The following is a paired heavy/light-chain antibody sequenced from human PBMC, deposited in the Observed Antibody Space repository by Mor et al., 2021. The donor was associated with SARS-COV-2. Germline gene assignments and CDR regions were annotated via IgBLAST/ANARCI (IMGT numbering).Heavy chain of an antibody. D-gene: IGHD3-22*01. CDR1: GYSFTSYW. CDR2: IDPSDSYT. V-gene: IGHV5-10-1*03. CDR3: ARHGYYYDSSGYFFTPYYYYGMDV. Sequence: EVQLVQSGAEVKKPGESLRISCKGSGYSFTSYWISWVRQMPGKGLEWMGRIDPSDSYTNYSPSFQGHVTISADKSISTAYLQWSSLKASDTAMYYCARHGYYYDSSGYFFTPYYYYGMDVWGQGTTVTVSS. J-gene: IGHJ6*02.
Light chain of an antibody. J-gene: IGLJ1*01. V-gene: IGLV1-44*01. CDR2: SNN. CDR1: SSNIGSNT. CDR3: AAWDDSLNGL. Sequence: QSVLTQPPSASGTPGQRVTISCSGSSSNIGSNTVNWYQQLPGTAPKLLIYSNNQRPSGVPDRFSGSKSGTSASLAISGLQSEDEADYYCAAWDDSLNGLFGTGTKVTVL.